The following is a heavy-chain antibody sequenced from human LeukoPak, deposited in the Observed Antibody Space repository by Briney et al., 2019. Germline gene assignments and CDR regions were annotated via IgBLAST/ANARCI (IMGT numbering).Heavy chain of an antibody. CDR1: GGSISSSSYY. CDR2: IYYSGST. D-gene: IGHD3-3*01. V-gene: IGHV4-39*07. Sequence: KPSETLSLTCTVSGGSISSSSYYGGWIRQPPGKGLEWIGSIYYSGSTYYNPSLKSRVTISVDTSKNQFSLKLSSVTAADTAVYYCARVFSADYYDFWSGYYSRGPPNWFDPWGQGTLVTVSS. CDR3: ARVFSADYYDFWSGYYSRGPPNWFDP. J-gene: IGHJ5*02.